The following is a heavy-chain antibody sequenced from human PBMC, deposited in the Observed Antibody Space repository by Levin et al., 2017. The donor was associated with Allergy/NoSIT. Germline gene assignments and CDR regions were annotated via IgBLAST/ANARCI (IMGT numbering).Heavy chain of an antibody. CDR3: AREGFRLGQLARHYFDY. D-gene: IGHD6-6*01. V-gene: IGHV3-30-3*01. J-gene: IGHJ4*02. Sequence: GGSLRLSCAASGFTFSSYAMHWVRQAPGKGLEWVAVISYDGSNKYYADSVKGRFTISRDNSKNTLYLQMNSLRAEDTAVYYCAREGFRLGQLARHYFDYWGQGTLVTVSS. CDR1: GFTFSSYA. CDR2: ISYDGSNK.